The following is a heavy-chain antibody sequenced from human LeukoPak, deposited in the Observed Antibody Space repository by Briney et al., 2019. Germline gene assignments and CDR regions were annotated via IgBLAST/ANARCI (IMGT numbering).Heavy chain of an antibody. J-gene: IGHJ4*02. CDR2: ISTSGTTT. CDR3: ARVRGSYSVDY. CDR1: GFTFSDYY. Sequence: PGRSLRLSCAASGFTFSDYYMSWIRQAPGKGLEWISYISTSGTTTYYADSVKGRFTISRDDAKNSLYLQMNSLRADDTALYYCARVRGSYSVDYWGQGTLVTVSS. V-gene: IGHV3-11*04. D-gene: IGHD3-10*01.